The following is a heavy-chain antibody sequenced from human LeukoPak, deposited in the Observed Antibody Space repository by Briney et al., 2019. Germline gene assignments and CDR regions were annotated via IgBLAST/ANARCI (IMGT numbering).Heavy chain of an antibody. CDR3: ARDQVGIFDY. J-gene: IGHJ4*02. V-gene: IGHV3-7*01. CDR1: GFTFTSYW. D-gene: IGHD1-26*01. Sequence: PGGSLRLSCAASGFTFTSYWMSWVRQAPGKGLEWVANIDQDGSEKNYVDSVKGRFTISRDNAKNSLSLQLNSLRAEDTAVYYCARDQVGIFDYWGQGTLVTVSS. CDR2: IDQDGSEK.